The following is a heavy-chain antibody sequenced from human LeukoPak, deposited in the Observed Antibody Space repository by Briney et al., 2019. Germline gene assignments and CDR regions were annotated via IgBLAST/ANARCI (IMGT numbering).Heavy chain of an antibody. CDR1: GGSFSGYY. CDR2: INHSGST. D-gene: IGHD6-19*01. Sequence: SETLSHTCAVYGGSFSGYYWSWIRQPPGKGLEWIGEINHSGSTNYNPSLKSRVTISVDTSKKQFSLKLSSVTAADTAVYYCARGEIAVAGKGTNWFDPWGQGTLVTVSS. CDR3: ARGEIAVAGKGTNWFDP. J-gene: IGHJ5*02. V-gene: IGHV4-34*01.